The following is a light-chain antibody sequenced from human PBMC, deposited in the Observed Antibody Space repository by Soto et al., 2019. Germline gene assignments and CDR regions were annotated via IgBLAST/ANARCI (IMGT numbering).Light chain of an antibody. V-gene: IGLV1-51*02. CDR2: ENN. J-gene: IGLJ2*01. Sequence: QSVLTQPPSVSAAPGQKVTISCSGSSSNIGNNYLSWYQQLPGTAPKLLIYENNKRPSGIPDRFSGSKSGTSATLGITGLQTGDXXDYYCGSWDSSLSAVVFGGGTKLTVL. CDR1: SSNIGNNY. CDR3: GSWDSSLSAVV.